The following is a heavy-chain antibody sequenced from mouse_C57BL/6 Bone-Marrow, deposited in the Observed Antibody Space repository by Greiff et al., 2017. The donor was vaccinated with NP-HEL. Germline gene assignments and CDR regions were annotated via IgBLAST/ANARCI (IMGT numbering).Heavy chain of an antibody. D-gene: IGHD1-1*01. Sequence: VQLQQPGADLVKPGASVKLSCKASGYTFTSYWMHWVKQRPGRGLEWIGRIDPNSGGTKFNEKFKTKATLTVDKPSSTAYMQLSSLPSEDSAVYYCARYYYGSRGWYFDVWGTGTTVTGSS. V-gene: IGHV1-72*01. CDR1: GYTFTSYW. CDR3: ARYYYGSRGWYFDV. CDR2: IDPNSGGT. J-gene: IGHJ1*03.